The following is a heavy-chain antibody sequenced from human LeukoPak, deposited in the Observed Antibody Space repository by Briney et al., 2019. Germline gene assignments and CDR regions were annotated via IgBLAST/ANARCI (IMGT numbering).Heavy chain of an antibody. D-gene: IGHD1-26*01. Sequence: GASVKVSCKASGYTFTSYAMHWVRQAPGQRLEWMGWINAGNGNTKYSQKFQGRVTITRDTSASTAYMELSSLRSEDTAVYYCARDPMGAKPGAYYYGMDVWGQGTTVTVSS. J-gene: IGHJ6*02. CDR3: ARDPMGAKPGAYYYGMDV. CDR2: INAGNGNT. CDR1: GYTFTSYA. V-gene: IGHV1-3*01.